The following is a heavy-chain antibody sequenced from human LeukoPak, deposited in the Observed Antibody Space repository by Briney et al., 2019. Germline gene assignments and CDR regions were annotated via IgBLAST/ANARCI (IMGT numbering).Heavy chain of an antibody. J-gene: IGHJ4*02. D-gene: IGHD1-26*01. CDR1: GYSIRSGFY. Sequence: KPSETLSLTCTVSGYSIRSGFYWGWIRQPPGKGLEWIGNIYHSGITYYTPSLKSRVTISVDTSRNQFYLKLSSVTAADTAVYYCARLKPSGSYFDYWGQGTLVTVSS. V-gene: IGHV4-38-2*02. CDR3: ARLKPSGSYFDY. CDR2: IYHSGIT.